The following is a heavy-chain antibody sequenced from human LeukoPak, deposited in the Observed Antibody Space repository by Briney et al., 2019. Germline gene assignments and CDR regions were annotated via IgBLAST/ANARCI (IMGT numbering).Heavy chain of an antibody. V-gene: IGHV3-7*01. Sequence: GGSLRLSCAASGFTFSSYWMSWVRQAPGKGLEWVANIKQDGSEKYYVDSVKGRFTISRDNAKNSLYLQMNSLRAEDTAVYYCAKDGGVRGPDYYYYMDVWGKGTTVTISS. CDR1: GFTFSSYW. D-gene: IGHD3-10*01. J-gene: IGHJ6*03. CDR3: AKDGGVRGPDYYYYMDV. CDR2: IKQDGSEK.